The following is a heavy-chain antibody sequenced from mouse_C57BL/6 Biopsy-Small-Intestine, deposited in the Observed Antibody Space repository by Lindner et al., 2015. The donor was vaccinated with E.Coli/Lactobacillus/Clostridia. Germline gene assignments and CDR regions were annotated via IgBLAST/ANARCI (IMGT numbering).Heavy chain of an antibody. CDR3: ARVRRGTGAYFCDS. D-gene: IGHD2-10*01. J-gene: IGHJ4*01. CDR1: GYTFSTYS. CDR2: ITPYTGDT. Sequence: SVKVSCKASGYTFSTYSLNWVRQAPGQGLEWMGWITPYTGDTNYAQKFQGRVTMTTDTSTSTAYMELRSLRSDDTAVYYCARVRRGTGAYFCDSWGQGTLVTVSS. V-gene: IGHV1-4*01.